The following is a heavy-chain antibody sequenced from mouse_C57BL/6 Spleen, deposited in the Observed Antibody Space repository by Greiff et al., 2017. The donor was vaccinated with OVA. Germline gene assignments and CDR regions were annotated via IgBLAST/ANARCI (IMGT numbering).Heavy chain of an antibody. D-gene: IGHD1-1*01. V-gene: IGHV5-6*01. J-gene: IGHJ2*01. CDR1: GFTFSSYG. CDR2: ISSGGSYT. Sequence: DVQLVESGGDLVKPGGSLKLSCAASGFTFSSYGMSWVRQTPDKRLEWVATISSGGSYTYYPDSVKGRFTISRDNAKNTLYLQMSSLKSEDTAMYYCARRFITTVVASHFDYWGQGTTLTVSS. CDR3: ARRFITTVVASHFDY.